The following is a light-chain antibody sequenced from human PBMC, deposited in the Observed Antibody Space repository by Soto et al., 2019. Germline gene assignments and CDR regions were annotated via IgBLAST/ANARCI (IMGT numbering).Light chain of an antibody. J-gene: IGKJ2*01. CDR1: QTIFTF. CDR2: GTS. Sequence: DIQMTQSPSSLSASVGDRVTITCRPSQTIFTFLNWYQQKPGKAPKILISGTSRLLSGVPSRFSGSGSVTLFTLTITDLQPEDFALYYCQHGFSSPYTVGQGTKLEIK. CDR3: QHGFSSPYT. V-gene: IGKV1-39*01.